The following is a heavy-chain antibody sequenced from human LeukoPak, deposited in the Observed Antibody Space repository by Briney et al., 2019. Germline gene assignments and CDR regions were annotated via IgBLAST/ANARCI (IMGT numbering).Heavy chain of an antibody. CDR3: ARGPFENYYGSGSYINWFDP. V-gene: IGHV1-69*06. CDR2: IIPIFGTA. D-gene: IGHD3-10*01. CDR1: GGTFSSYA. J-gene: IGHJ5*02. Sequence: SVKVSCKASGGTFSSYAISWVRQAPGQGLEWMGGIIPIFGTANYAQKFQGRVTITADKSTSTAYMEMSSLRSEDTAVYYCARGPFENYYGSGSYINWFDPWGQGTLVTVSS.